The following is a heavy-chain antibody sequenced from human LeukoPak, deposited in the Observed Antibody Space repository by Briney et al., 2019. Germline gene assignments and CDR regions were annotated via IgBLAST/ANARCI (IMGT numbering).Heavy chain of an antibody. CDR1: GYTFTGYY. CDR2: INPNSGGT. CDR3: ARVEVRGVIIAGDAFDI. V-gene: IGHV1-2*02. J-gene: IGHJ3*02. D-gene: IGHD3-10*01. Sequence: VASVKVSCKASGYTFTGYYMHWVRQAPGQGLEWMGWINPNSGGTNYAQKFQGRVTMTRDTSISTAYMELRRLRSDDTAVYYCARVEVRGVIIAGDAFDIWGQGTMVTVSS.